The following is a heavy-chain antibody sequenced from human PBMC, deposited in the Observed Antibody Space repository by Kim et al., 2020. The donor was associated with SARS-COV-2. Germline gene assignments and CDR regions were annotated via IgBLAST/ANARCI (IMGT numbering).Heavy chain of an antibody. CDR1: GYSFTSYW. CDR2: IYPGDSDT. V-gene: IGHV5-51*01. D-gene: IGHD2-2*02. J-gene: IGHJ5*02. CDR3: ARRFEYCSSTSCYTGRWFDP. Sequence: GESLKISCKGSGYSFTSYWIGWVRQMPGKGLEWMGIIYPGDSDTRYSPSFQGQVTISADKSISTAYLQWSSLKASDTAMYYCARRFEYCSSTSCYTGRWFDPWGQGTLVTVSS.